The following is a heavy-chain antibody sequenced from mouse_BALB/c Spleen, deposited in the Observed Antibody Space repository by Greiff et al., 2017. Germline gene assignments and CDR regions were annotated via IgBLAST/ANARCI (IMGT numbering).Heavy chain of an antibody. Sequence: EVQLQESGPELVKPGASVKMSCKASGYTFTSYVMHWVKQKPGQGLEWIGYINPYNDGTKYNEKFKGKATLTSDKSSSTAYMELSSLTSEDSAVYYCARTVTTVVATIVYYYAMDYWGQGTSVTVSS. J-gene: IGHJ4*01. CDR3: ARTVTTVVATIVYYYAMDY. D-gene: IGHD1-1*01. CDR1: GYTFTSYV. CDR2: INPYNDGT. V-gene: IGHV1-14*01.